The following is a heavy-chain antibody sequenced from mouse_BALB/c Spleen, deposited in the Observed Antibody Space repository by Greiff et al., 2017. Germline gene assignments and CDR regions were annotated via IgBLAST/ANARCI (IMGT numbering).Heavy chain of an antibody. CDR2: IYPGNSDT. CDR3: TRQGIYDYDGDYYAMDY. V-gene: IGHV1-5*01. D-gene: IGHD2-4*01. Sequence: VQLQQSGTVLARPGASVKMSCKASGYSFTSYWMHWVKQRPGQGLEWIGAIYPGNSDTSYNQKFKGKAKLTAVTSASTAYMELSSLTNDDSAVYDCTRQGIYDYDGDYYAMDYWGQGTSVTVSS. CDR1: GYSFTSYW. J-gene: IGHJ4*01.